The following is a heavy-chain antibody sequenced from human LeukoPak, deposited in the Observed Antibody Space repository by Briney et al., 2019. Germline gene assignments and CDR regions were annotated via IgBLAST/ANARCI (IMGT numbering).Heavy chain of an antibody. J-gene: IGHJ4*02. CDR2: INPNSGGT. D-gene: IGHD3-10*01. Sequence: GASVKVSCKASGYTFTGYYMHWVRQAPGQGLEWMGWINPNSGGTNYAQKFQGRVTMTRDTSISTAYMELSRLRSDDTAVYYCARGLGFGERVLDYWGQGTLVTVSS. V-gene: IGHV1-2*02. CDR3: ARGLGFGERVLDY. CDR1: GYTFTGYY.